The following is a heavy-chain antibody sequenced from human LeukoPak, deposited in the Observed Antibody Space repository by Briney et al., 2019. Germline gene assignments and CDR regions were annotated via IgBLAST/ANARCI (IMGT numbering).Heavy chain of an antibody. Sequence: GGSLRLSCTGSGFTFSSYTIHWVRQAPGKGLEWVSSISSGGTFVYYADSVTGRFTISRDNAGKFLYLQMDSLRAEDTAIYYCATLGRAGENCPRAGRALGGYWGQGTLVTVSS. CDR1: GFTFSSYT. D-gene: IGHD2-21*01. V-gene: IGHV3-21*01. J-gene: IGHJ4*02. CDR3: ATLGRAGENCPRAGRALGGY. CDR2: ISSGGTFV.